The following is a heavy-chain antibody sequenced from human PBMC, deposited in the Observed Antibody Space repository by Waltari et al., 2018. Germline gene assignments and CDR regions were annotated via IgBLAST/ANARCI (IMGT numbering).Heavy chain of an antibody. CDR1: GDESRTSW. V-gene: IGHV5-51*03. D-gene: IGHD3-16*02. J-gene: IGHJ3*02. Sequence: EVRLVQSGAEVKKPGASLKISCKGSGDESRTSWIGWGRPTSGQGLEWMGIIYVGDSETRYSPSFRGQVTMSADKSITTAYLQWSSLKASDTAMYYCARREHDYDYVGGSYRRVIDTFDIWGQGTRVTVSS. CDR3: ARREHDYDYVGGSYRRVIDTFDI. CDR2: IYVGDSET.